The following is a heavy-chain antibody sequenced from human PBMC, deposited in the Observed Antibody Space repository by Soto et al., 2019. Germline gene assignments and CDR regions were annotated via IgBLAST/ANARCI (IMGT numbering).Heavy chain of an antibody. J-gene: IGHJ4*02. D-gene: IGHD6-13*01. CDR2: ISSNGGST. Sequence: GGSLRLSCAASGFTFSSYAMHWVRQAPGKGLEYVSAISSNGGSTYYANSVKGRFTISRDNSKNTLYLQMGSLRAEDMAVYYCAKGLSSAAGTFDYWGQGTLVTVSS. CDR1: GFTFSSYA. V-gene: IGHV3-64*01. CDR3: AKGLSSAAGTFDY.